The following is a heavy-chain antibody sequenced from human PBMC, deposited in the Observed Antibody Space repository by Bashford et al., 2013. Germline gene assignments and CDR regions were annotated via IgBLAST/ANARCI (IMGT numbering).Heavy chain of an antibody. CDR2: IDPSDSYT. Sequence: GESLKISCQGSGYTFTTYWINWVRQVPGKGLEWMGRIDPSDSYTNYSPSFHGLVTISVDKSINTAYLQWSSLKASDTAIYFCARQEYCGGDCYPPRVRFDYWGQGALVTVSS. D-gene: IGHD2-21*02. J-gene: IGHJ4*02. CDR1: GYTFTTYW. V-gene: IGHV5-10-1*01. CDR3: ARQEYCGGDCYPPRVRFDY.